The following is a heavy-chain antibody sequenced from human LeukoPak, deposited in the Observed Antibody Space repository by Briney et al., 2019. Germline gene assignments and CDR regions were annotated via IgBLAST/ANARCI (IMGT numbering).Heavy chain of an antibody. CDR2: INSDGSST. V-gene: IGHV3-74*01. CDR1: GFTFSSYW. Sequence: PGGSLRLSCAASGFTFSSYWMHWVRQAPGKGLVWVSRINSDGSSTSYADSVKGRFNISRDNAKNTLYMQMNSLRAEDTAVYYCAREPPRLSLDYWGQGTLVTVSS. CDR3: AREPPRLSLDY. D-gene: IGHD2-21*02. J-gene: IGHJ4*02.